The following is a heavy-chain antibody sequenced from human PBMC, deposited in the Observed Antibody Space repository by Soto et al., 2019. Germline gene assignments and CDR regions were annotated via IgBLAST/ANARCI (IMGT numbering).Heavy chain of an antibody. J-gene: IGHJ4*02. CDR2: IKSKTDGGTT. Sequence: GWSLRLSCAASGFTFSYAWMSLVRQAPGKGLERVGRIKSKTDGGTTDYAAPVKGRFTISRDDSKNTVYLQMSSLKTEDTAIYYCTHDYGDYRYYFEYWGQGTLVTVSS. CDR1: GFTFSYAW. CDR3: THDYGDYRYYFEY. D-gene: IGHD4-17*01. V-gene: IGHV3-15*01.